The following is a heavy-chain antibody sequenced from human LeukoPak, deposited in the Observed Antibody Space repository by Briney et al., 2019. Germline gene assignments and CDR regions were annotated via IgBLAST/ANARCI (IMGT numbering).Heavy chain of an antibody. J-gene: IGHJ3*02. V-gene: IGHV3-30*02. Sequence: PGGSLTLSCTVSGFSFNSFGMHWVRQAPGRGLEWVAFIRHGGNNQYYTESVKGRFTISRDNSRNTLFLQMNSLRSEDTAVYYCAKDLGHLDSSGYYSEVDAFDIWGQGTMVTVSS. CDR3: AKDLGHLDSSGYYSEVDAFDI. D-gene: IGHD3-22*01. CDR2: IRHGGNNQ. CDR1: GFSFNSFG.